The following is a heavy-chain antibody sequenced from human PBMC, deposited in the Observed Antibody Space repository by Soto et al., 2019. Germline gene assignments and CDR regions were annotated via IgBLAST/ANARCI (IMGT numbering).Heavy chain of an antibody. J-gene: IGHJ4*02. V-gene: IGHV3-23*01. Sequence: GGSLGLSCAASGFTFSSYAMSWVRQAPGKGLEWVSVISGSDDSTYYADSVKGRFTISRDNSKNTLYLQMNSLRAEDTAVYYCAKRSSSSTFDYWGQGTLVTVSS. CDR2: ISGSDDST. CDR1: GFTFSSYA. D-gene: IGHD6-6*01. CDR3: AKRSSSSTFDY.